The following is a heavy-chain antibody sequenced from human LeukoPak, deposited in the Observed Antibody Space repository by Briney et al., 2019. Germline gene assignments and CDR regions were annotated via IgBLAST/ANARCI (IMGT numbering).Heavy chain of an antibody. CDR2: ISSSSSYI. Sequence: GGSLRLSCAASGFTFSSYSMNWVRQAPGKGLEWVSSISSSSSYIYYADSVKGRFTISRDNAKNSLYLRMNSLRAEDTAVYYCARDGTIVVVPAEYFQHWGQGTLVTVSS. CDR1: GFTFSSYS. D-gene: IGHD3-22*01. CDR3: ARDGTIVVVPAEYFQH. V-gene: IGHV3-21*01. J-gene: IGHJ1*01.